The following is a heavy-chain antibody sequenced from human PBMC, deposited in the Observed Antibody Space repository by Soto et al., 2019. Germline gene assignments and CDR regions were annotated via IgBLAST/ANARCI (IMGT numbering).Heavy chain of an antibody. CDR3: VAYSYGRVDY. D-gene: IGHD5-18*01. CDR1: GFTFSDHY. J-gene: IGHJ4*02. CDR2: IRNKANSYTT. V-gene: IGHV3-72*01. Sequence: EVQLVESGGGLVQPGGSLRLSCAASGFTFSDHYMDWVRQAPGKGLEWVGRIRNKANSYTTDHAASVKGRFTISREDSRHSVYLQMNTLKTEDTAVLYCVAYSYGRVDYWGQGTLVTVSS.